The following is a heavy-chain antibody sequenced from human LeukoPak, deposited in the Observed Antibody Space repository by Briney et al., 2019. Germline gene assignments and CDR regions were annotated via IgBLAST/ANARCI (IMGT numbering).Heavy chain of an antibody. CDR2: IIPIFGTA. J-gene: IGHJ4*02. V-gene: IGHV1-69*13. CDR3: ARDLFNRRGWLQFGTLDY. D-gene: IGHD5-24*01. CDR1: GGTFSSYA. Sequence: SVRVSCKASGGTFSSYAISWVRQAPGQGLEWMGGIIPIFGTANYAQKFQGRVTITADESTSTAYMELSSLRSEDTAVYYCARDLFNRRGWLQFGTLDYWGQGTLVTVSS.